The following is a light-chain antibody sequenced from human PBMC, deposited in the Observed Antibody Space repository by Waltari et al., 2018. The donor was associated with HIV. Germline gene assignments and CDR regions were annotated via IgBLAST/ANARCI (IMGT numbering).Light chain of an antibody. CDR3: ASWDDRLDGQGV. CDR1: RSNIGTNT. V-gene: IGLV1-44*01. Sequence: QSVLTQPPSASGTPGQRVTMSCSGTRSNIGTNTVNWYQIVPGTAPKLHIYNDEQRPAGVPDRFSGSRSGTSASLAISGLQSEDEADYYCASWDDRLDGQGVFGGGTTLTVL. J-gene: IGLJ3*02. CDR2: NDE.